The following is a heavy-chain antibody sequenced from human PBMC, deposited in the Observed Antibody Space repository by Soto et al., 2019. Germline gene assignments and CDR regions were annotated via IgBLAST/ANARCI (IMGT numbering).Heavy chain of an antibody. CDR2: IYYSGST. J-gene: IGHJ6*02. Sequence: SETLSLTCTVSGGSISSGGYYWSWIRQHPGKGLEWIGYIYYSGSTYYNPSLKSRVTISVDTSKNQFSLKLSSVTAADTAVYYCARHVLRFLEWLDYGMDVWGQGTTVT. CDR1: GGSISSGGYY. D-gene: IGHD3-3*01. CDR3: ARHVLRFLEWLDYGMDV. V-gene: IGHV4-31*03.